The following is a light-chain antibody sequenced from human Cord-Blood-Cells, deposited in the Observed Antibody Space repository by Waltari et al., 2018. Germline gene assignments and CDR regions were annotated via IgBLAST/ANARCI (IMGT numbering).Light chain of an antibody. J-gene: IGKJ4*01. CDR3: QRRSNCPLT. Sequence: VLTHSPASMSLSPGARATLPCRASQSVSSDLVWYQQKPGQAPRLLISDASNMATGVSSRFSGRGSGTDVTLTISSLEPEDVAVYYCQRRSNCPLTFGGGTKVGIK. V-gene: IGKV3-11*01. CDR2: DAS. CDR1: QSVSSD.